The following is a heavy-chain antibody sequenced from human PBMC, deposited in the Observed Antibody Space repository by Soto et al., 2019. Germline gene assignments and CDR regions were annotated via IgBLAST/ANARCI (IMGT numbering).Heavy chain of an antibody. V-gene: IGHV3-49*04. CDR3: TGGYSYGTDTPIDY. CDR2: IRSKAYGGTT. J-gene: IGHJ4*02. Sequence: GGSLRLSCTASGFTFGDYAMSWVRQAPGKGLEWVGFIRSKAYGGTTEYAASVKGRFTISRDDSKSIAYLQMNSLKTEDTAVYYCTGGYSYGTDTPIDYWGQGTLLTVSS. D-gene: IGHD5-18*01. CDR1: GFTFGDYA.